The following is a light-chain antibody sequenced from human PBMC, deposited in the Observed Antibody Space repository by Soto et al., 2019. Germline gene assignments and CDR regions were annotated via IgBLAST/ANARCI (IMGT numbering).Light chain of an antibody. J-gene: IGLJ1*01. CDR3: LLYDDSVQGDV. Sequence: QAVVTQEPSLTVSPGGTVTLTCASSTGAVTSGYYPNWFQQKPGQPPRALMYSTNTKHSWTPARFSGSLLGGKAALTLSGVQPEDEADYYCLLYDDSVQGDVFGTGTKLTVL. CDR2: STN. V-gene: IGLV7-43*01. CDR1: TGAVTSGYY.